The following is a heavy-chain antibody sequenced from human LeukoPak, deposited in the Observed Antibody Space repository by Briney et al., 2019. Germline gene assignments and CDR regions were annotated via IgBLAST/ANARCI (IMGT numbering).Heavy chain of an antibody. CDR1: GFTFSSYA. CDR2: ISGSGGST. J-gene: IGHJ4*02. CDR3: AKRKSVTPCFDY. D-gene: IGHD4-17*01. Sequence: PGGSLRLSCAASGFTFSSYAMSWVRQAPGKGLEWVSAISGSGGSTYYADSVKGRFTISRDNSKHTLFLQMNSLRAEDTAVYCCAKRKSVTPCFDYWGQGTLVTVSS. V-gene: IGHV3-23*01.